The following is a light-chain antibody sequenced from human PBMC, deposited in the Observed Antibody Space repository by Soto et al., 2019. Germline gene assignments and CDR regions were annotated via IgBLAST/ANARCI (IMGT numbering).Light chain of an antibody. V-gene: IGLV2-23*01. CDR2: EGS. CDR1: SSDVGSYNL. J-gene: IGLJ1*01. CDR3: CSYAGSSPYV. Sequence: QSALTQPASLSVSPGQSITISCTGTSSDVGSYNLVSWYQQHPGKAPKLMIYEGSKRPSGVSNRFSGSKSGNTASLTISGLQAEDEVDYYCCSYAGSSPYVFGTGTKVTVL.